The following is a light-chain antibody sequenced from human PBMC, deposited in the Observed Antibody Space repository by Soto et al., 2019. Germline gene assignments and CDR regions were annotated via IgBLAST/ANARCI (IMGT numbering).Light chain of an antibody. CDR2: HTS. CDR1: QTFNNY. J-gene: IGKJ5*01. CDR3: QQHTNWPPIT. Sequence: VLTQSPATLSLSPGERATLSCRASQTFNNYLAWYQQKPGQAPRLIIYHTSNRATGIPARFSGSGSGTDFTLTISGLEPEDFAVYYCQQHTNWPPITFGQGTRLEIK. V-gene: IGKV3-11*01.